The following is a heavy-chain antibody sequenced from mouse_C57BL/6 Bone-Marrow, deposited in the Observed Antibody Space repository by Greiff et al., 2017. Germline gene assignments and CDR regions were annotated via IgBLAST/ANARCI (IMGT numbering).Heavy chain of an antibody. D-gene: IGHD1-1*01. Sequence: QVQLQQPGAELVKPGASVKLSCKASGYTFTSYWMHWVKQRPGQGLEWIGMIHPNSGSTNYNEKFKSKATLTVDKSSSTAYMQLSSLTSEASAVYYCARYTDDYGSSYWYFDVWGTGTTVTVSS. J-gene: IGHJ1*03. CDR3: ARYTDDYGSSYWYFDV. CDR1: GYTFTSYW. CDR2: IHPNSGST. V-gene: IGHV1-64*01.